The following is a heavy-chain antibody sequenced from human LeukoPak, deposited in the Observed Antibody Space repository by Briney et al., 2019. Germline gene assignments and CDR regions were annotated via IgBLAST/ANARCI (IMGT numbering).Heavy chain of an antibody. D-gene: IGHD5-24*01. CDR2: ISGSGGST. V-gene: IGHV3-23*01. CDR1: GFTFSSYA. CDR3: ANRDGYLPYYFDY. J-gene: IGHJ4*02. Sequence: GGSLRLSCAASGFTFSSYAMSWVRQAPGKGLEWVSAISGSGGSTYYADSVKGRFTISRDNSKNTLYLQMNSLRAEDTAVYYCANRDGYLPYYFDYWGQGTLVTVSS.